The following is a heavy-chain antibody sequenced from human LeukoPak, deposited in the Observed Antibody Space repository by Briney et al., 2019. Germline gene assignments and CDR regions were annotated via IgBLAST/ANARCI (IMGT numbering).Heavy chain of an antibody. J-gene: IGHJ6*02. V-gene: IGHV1-2*06. Sequence: ASVNVSCKASGYTLSDYYIYWVRQAPGQGLEWLGRLNPHRGGTNYAQKFQGRVPLTRETSISTAYMELTTLTPDDTSIYYCARGHRIINGLDVWGQGTTVIVSS. CDR3: ARGHRIINGLDV. CDR2: LNPHRGGT. CDR1: GYTLSDYY.